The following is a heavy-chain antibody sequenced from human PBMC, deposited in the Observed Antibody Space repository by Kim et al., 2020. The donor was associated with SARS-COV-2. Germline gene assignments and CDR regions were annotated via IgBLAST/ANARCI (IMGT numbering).Heavy chain of an antibody. Sequence: YGDSGKGRVTISRDNSKKSLYLEMTSLRVDDAAVYYCATKEGPGRGMDVWGQGTTVSVSS. CDR3: ATKEGPGRGMDV. V-gene: IGHV3-7*01. D-gene: IGHD3-10*01. J-gene: IGHJ6*02.